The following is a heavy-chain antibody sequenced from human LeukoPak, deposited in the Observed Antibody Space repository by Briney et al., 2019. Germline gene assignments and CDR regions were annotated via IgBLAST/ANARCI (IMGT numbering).Heavy chain of an antibody. CDR1: GGSISSGGYS. Sequence: SQTLSLTCAVSGGSISSGGYSWSWIRRPPGKGLEWIGYIYHSGSTYYNPSLKSRVTISVDRSKNQFSLKLSSVTAADTAVYYCARRSGTTVMGAFDIWGQGTMVTVSS. D-gene: IGHD1-1*01. V-gene: IGHV4-30-2*01. CDR2: IYHSGST. CDR3: ARRSGTTVMGAFDI. J-gene: IGHJ3*02.